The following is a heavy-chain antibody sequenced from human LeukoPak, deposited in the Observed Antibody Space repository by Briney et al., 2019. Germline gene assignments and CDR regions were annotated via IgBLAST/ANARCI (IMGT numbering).Heavy chain of an antibody. V-gene: IGHV3-9*01. Sequence: AGGSLRLSCAASGFTFDDYAMHWVRQVPGKGLEWVSGISWNSGTIGYADSVKGRFTISRDNAKNSLYLQMNSLRAEDTALYYCAKDISASIYYGMDVWGQGTTVTVSS. CDR2: ISWNSGTI. J-gene: IGHJ6*02. CDR3: AKDISASIYYGMDV. D-gene: IGHD1-26*01. CDR1: GFTFDDYA.